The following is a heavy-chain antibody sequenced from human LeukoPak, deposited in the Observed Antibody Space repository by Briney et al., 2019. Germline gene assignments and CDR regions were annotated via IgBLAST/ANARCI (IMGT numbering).Heavy chain of an antibody. J-gene: IGHJ4*02. D-gene: IGHD1-1*01. Sequence: SETLSLTCTVSGGSISSNIYFWGWIRQTPEKGLEWIGNIYFSGATYYNPSLKSRVTISVDTSKNQFSLSLSVVAAAGTAVYYCAKLSSNWYFDSWGRGTLVTVSS. CDR1: GGSISSNIYF. V-gene: IGHV4-39*01. CDR2: IYFSGAT. CDR3: AKLSSNWYFDS.